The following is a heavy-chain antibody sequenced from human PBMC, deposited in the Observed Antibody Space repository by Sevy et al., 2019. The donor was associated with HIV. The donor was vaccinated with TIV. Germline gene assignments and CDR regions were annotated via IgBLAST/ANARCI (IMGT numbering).Heavy chain of an antibody. CDR1: GYTFTSYY. J-gene: IGHJ3*02. D-gene: IGHD3-16*02. CDR3: ARDRSGDLGEFSLLLGNAFDI. V-gene: IGHV1-46*01. CDR2: INPSGGSR. Sequence: ASVKVSCKASGYTFTSYYMHWVRQAPGQGLEWMGIINPSGGSRRYAQKFQARVTVTRDTSTSTVYMELSSLRSEDTAVYYCARDRSGDLGEFSLLLGNAFDIWGPGTMVTVSS.